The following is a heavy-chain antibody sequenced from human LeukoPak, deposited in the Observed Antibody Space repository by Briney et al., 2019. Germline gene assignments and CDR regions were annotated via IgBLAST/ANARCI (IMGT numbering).Heavy chain of an antibody. D-gene: IGHD3-3*01. CDR3: ARSPITIFGVVILWFDP. Sequence: ASVKVSCKASGYTFTGFYIHWVRQAPGQGLEWMGWINPNSGGTKYAQRFQGRVTMTRDESTSTAYMELRSLRSDDTAVYYCARSPITIFGVVILWFDPWGQGTLVTVSS. CDR2: INPNSGGT. V-gene: IGHV1-2*02. J-gene: IGHJ5*02. CDR1: GYTFTGFY.